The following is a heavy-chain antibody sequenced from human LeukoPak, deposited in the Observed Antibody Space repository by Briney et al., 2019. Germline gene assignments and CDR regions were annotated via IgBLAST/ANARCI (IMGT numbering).Heavy chain of an antibody. CDR2: IYYSGST. D-gene: IGHD4-17*01. J-gene: IGHJ4*02. CDR1: GGSISSYY. Sequence: SETLSLTCTGSGGSISSYYWSWIRQPPGKGLEGSVYIYYSGSTYYNPSLKSRVTISVDTSKNQFSLKLSSVTAADTAVYYCARQRNDYGDPDLDYWGQGTLVTVSS. CDR3: ARQRNDYGDPDLDY. V-gene: IGHV4-59*08.